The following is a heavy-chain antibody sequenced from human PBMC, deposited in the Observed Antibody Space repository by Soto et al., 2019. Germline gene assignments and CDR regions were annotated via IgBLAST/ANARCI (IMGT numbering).Heavy chain of an antibody. V-gene: IGHV3-33*01. CDR3: ARDGQNQSQYAMDV. CDR2: IWYDGSNK. Sequence: QVQLVESGGGVVQPGTSLRLSCATSGFTFSNNAMHWVRQAPGKGLEWVAQIWYDGSNKYYADSVKGRFTISRDNSKNTVYLQMNSLRAEDMAVYYCARDGQNQSQYAMDVWGQGTTVTVSS. J-gene: IGHJ6*02. CDR1: GFTFSNNA.